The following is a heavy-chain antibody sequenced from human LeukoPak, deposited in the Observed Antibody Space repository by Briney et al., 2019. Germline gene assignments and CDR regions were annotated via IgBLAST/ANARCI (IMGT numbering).Heavy chain of an antibody. CDR1: GGSISSGGYY. CDR2: IYYSGST. D-gene: IGHD1-20*01. V-gene: IGHV4-31*03. J-gene: IGHJ5*02. CDR3: ARNPITSSTYNWFDP. Sequence: SETLSLTCTVSGGSISSGGYYWSWIRQHPGKGLEWIGYIYYSGSTYYNPSLKSRVTISVDTSKNQFSLKLSSVTAADTAVYYCARNPITSSTYNWFDPWGQGALVTVSS.